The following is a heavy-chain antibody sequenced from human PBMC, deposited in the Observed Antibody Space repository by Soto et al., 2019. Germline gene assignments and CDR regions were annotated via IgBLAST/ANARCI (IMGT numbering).Heavy chain of an antibody. V-gene: IGHV3-53*01. CDR1: GFTVSSNY. Sequence: GFLRLSCAASGFTVSSNYMSGVRQAPGKGLEWVSVIYSGGSTYYADSVKWRFTISRDNSRNTLILQMHSLRVDGTAVYYCAKTADFWSWGMHVWGQGTSVTVA. CDR2: IYSGGST. CDR3: AKTADFWSWGMHV. D-gene: IGHD3-3*01. J-gene: IGHJ6*02.